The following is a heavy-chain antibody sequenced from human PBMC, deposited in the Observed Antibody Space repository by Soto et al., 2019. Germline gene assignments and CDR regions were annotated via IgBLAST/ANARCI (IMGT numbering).Heavy chain of an antibody. CDR2: ISFDGSNT. J-gene: IGHJ4*02. D-gene: IGHD3-16*01. CDR3: AKSPFAAFPPEISYFDS. CDR1: GFSFGTYG. Sequence: GGSLRLSCAASGFSFGTYGMHWVRQAPGKGLEWVTAISFDGSNTYYAASLKGRFTISRDNSKDTLYLQMNSLRVEDTAVYYCAKSPFAAFPPEISYFDSWGQGTLVTVSS. V-gene: IGHV3-30*18.